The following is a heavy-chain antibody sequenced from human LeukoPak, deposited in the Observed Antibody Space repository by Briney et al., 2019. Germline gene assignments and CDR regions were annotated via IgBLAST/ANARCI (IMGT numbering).Heavy chain of an antibody. CDR3: VRVLRMAYCSSTSCYLDYYYMDV. CDR1: GGSISSYY. CDR2: IYYSGST. D-gene: IGHD2-2*01. V-gene: IGHV4-59*01. Sequence: SETLSLTCTVSGGSISSYYWSWIRQPPGKGLEWIGYIYYSGSTNYNPSLKSRVTISVDTSKNQFSLKLSSVIAADTAVYYCVRVLRMAYCSSTSCYLDYYYMDVWGKGTTVTVSS. J-gene: IGHJ6*03.